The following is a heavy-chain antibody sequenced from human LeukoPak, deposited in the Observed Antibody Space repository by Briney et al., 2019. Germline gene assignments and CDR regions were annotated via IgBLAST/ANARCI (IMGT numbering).Heavy chain of an antibody. V-gene: IGHV4-4*02. D-gene: IGHD3-9*01. CDR2: IYHSGST. CDR3: ARDPEEYDTLTGYSSVNWFDP. J-gene: IGHJ5*02. Sequence: PSETLSLTCAVSGGSISSSNWWSWVRQPPGKGLEWIGEIYHSGSTNYNPSLKSRVTISVDKSKNQFSLKLSSVSAADTAVYYCARDPEEYDTLTGYSSVNWFDPWGQGTLVTVSS. CDR1: GGSISSSNW.